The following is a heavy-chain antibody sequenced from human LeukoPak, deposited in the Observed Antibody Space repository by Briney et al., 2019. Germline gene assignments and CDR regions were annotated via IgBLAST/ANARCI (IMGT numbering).Heavy chain of an antibody. D-gene: IGHD3-10*01. CDR1: GFTFSSYA. V-gene: IGHV3-23*01. Sequence: PGGSLRLSCASSGFTFSSYAMTWVRQAPGKGLDWVSLVSGSGTSTYYADSVKGRFTVSRDNSKNTLFLQMNSLRAEDTAVYYCAKEDGESHDYWGQGTLVTVSS. J-gene: IGHJ4*02. CDR3: AKEDGESHDY. CDR2: VSGSGTST.